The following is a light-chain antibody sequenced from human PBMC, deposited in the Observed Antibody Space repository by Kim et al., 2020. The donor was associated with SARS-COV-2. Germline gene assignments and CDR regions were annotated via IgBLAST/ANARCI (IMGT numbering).Light chain of an antibody. Sequence: SASLRARVTIACRADQSVSNYVSWIQQKPGKAPRLLIYAASKLQNGVPSRFSGSESGAEFTLTISSLQPEDFATYFCQQTYRTPYTFGRGTKLEIK. CDR2: AAS. V-gene: IGKV1-39*01. CDR1: QSVSNY. CDR3: QQTYRTPYT. J-gene: IGKJ2*01.